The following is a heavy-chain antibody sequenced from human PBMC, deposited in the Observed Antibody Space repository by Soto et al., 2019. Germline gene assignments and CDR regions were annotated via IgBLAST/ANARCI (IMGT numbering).Heavy chain of an antibody. CDR2: INHSGST. D-gene: IGHD4-17*01. CDR1: GGSFSGYY. CDR3: ARGRDGAYY. V-gene: IGHV4-34*01. J-gene: IGHJ4*02. Sequence: SETLSLTCAVYGGSFSGYYWSWIRQPPGKGLEWIGEINHSGSTNYNPSLKSRVTISVDTSKNQFSLKLSSVTAADTAVYYCARGRDGAYYWGQGTLVTVSS.